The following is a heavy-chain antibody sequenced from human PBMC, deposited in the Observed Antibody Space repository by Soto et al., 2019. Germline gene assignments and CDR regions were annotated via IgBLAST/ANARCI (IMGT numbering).Heavy chain of an antibody. V-gene: IGHV3-33*01. CDR3: ARDQWNDSSGYSMYYFDY. J-gene: IGHJ4*02. CDR1: GFTFSSYG. CDR2: IWYDGSNK. D-gene: IGHD3-22*01. Sequence: TGGSLRLSCAASGFTFSSYGMHWVRQAPGKGLEWVAVIWYDGSNKYYADSVKGRFTISRDNSKNTLYLQMNSLRAEDTAVYYCARDQWNDSSGYSMYYFDYWGQGTLVTVSS.